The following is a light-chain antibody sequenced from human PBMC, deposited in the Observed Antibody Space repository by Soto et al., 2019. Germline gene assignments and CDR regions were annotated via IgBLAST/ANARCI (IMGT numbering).Light chain of an antibody. J-gene: IGKJ2*01. Sequence: DIQMTQSPSTLSASEGDRVTITCRASQSISSWLAWYQQKPGKAPKLLIYKASTLESGVPSRFSGSGSGTEFTLTISSLQPDDFATYYCQQYNRYYTFGQGTKLEIK. V-gene: IGKV1-5*03. CDR3: QQYNRYYT. CDR1: QSISSW. CDR2: KAS.